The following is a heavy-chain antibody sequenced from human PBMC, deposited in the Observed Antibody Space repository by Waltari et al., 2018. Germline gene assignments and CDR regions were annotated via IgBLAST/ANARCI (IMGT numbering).Heavy chain of an antibody. CDR3: ARHLPYYVLQHGAFDI. Sequence: QVQLQESGKGLVKPSETLSLTCDVSGYSISSGYYWGWIRQPPGKGMEWSGSIYHSWNTYYNPSLKSRVTISVDSSKIRYSLMRCSVTAVYTAVYYCARHLPYYVLQHGAFDIWRQGPMLTFSS. V-gene: IGHV4-38-2*01. D-gene: IGHD3-10*02. CDR2: IYHSWNT. J-gene: IGHJ3*02. CDR1: GYSISSGYY.